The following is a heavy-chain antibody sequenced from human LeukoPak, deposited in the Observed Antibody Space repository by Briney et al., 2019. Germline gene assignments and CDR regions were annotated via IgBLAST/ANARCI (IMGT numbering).Heavy chain of an antibody. Sequence: KASETLSLTCTVSGGSISTYHWSWIRQPPGKGLEWIGYFYYNGDTNYSPSLKSRVVISADTSQNQFSLKLSSVTAADTAVYYCARDRGADWFDPWGQGTLVTVSS. CDR3: ARDRGADWFDP. V-gene: IGHV4-59*12. J-gene: IGHJ5*02. CDR1: GGSISTYH. CDR2: FYYNGDT.